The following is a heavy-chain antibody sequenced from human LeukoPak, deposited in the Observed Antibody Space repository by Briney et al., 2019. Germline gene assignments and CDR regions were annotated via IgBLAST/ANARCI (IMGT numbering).Heavy chain of an antibody. V-gene: IGHV3-21*01. J-gene: IGHJ4*02. CDR3: ARGKMPYYDILTGYADY. D-gene: IGHD3-9*01. CDR2: ISSSSSYI. CDR1: GFTFSSYS. Sequence: GGSLRLSCAASGFTFSSYSMNWVRQAPGKGLEWVSSISSSSSYIYYADSVKGRFTISRDNAKNSLYLQMNSLRAEDTAVYYCARGKMPYYDILTGYADYWGQGTLVTVSS.